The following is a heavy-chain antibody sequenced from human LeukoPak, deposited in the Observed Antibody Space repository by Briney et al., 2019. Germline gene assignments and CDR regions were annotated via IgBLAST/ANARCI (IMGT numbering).Heavy chain of an antibody. D-gene: IGHD3-22*01. CDR1: GFTFSSYE. CDR3: ARFQLPYYYDSSGYCFDY. V-gene: IGHV3-48*03. J-gene: IGHJ4*02. Sequence: GGSLRLSCAASGFTFSSYEMNWVRQAPGKGLEWVSYISSSGSTIYYADSVKGRFTISRDNAKNSLYLQMNSLRAEDTAVYYCARFQLPYYYDSSGYCFDYWGQRTLVTVSS. CDR2: ISSSGSTI.